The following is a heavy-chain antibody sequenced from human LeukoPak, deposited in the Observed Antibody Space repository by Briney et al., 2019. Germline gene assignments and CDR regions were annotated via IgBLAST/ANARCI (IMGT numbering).Heavy chain of an antibody. D-gene: IGHD6-13*01. CDR3: AKEFSSSWYYFDY. Sequence: PGGSLRLSCAASGFTFSSYGMHWVRQAPGKGLECGAVIWYDGSNKYYADSVKVRFTISRDNSKNTLYLQMNSLRAEDTAVYYCAKEFSSSWYYFDYWGQGTLVTVSS. V-gene: IGHV3-33*06. CDR1: GFTFSSYG. CDR2: IWYDGSNK. J-gene: IGHJ4*02.